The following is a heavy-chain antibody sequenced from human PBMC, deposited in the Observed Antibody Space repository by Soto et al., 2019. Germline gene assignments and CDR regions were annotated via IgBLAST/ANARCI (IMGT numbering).Heavy chain of an antibody. Sequence: PSETLSLTCTVSGGSISSGGYYWSWIRQHPGKGLEWIGYIYYSGSTYYNPSLKSRVTISVDTSKNQFSLKLSSVTAADTAVYYCAREQYYYDSSGYYQHYFDYWGQGTLVTVSS. D-gene: IGHD3-22*01. CDR3: AREQYYYDSSGYYQHYFDY. CDR1: GGSISSGGYY. V-gene: IGHV4-31*03. J-gene: IGHJ4*02. CDR2: IYYSGST.